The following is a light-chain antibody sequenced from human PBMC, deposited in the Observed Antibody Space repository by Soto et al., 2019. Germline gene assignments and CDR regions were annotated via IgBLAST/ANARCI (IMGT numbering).Light chain of an antibody. V-gene: IGKV3-15*01. J-gene: IGKJ1*01. CDR3: QQYNNWPPLT. CDR1: QSVSQSVSSN. Sequence: EIVMTQSPATLSVSPGERVTLFCRASQSVSQSVSSNLAWYQQKPGQAPRLLIYGASTRATGIPARFSGSGSGTEFTLTISSLQSEDFAVYYCQQYNNWPPLTFGQGTKVDIK. CDR2: GAS.